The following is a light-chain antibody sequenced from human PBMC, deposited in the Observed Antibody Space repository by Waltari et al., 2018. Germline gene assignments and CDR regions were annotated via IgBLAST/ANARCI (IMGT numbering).Light chain of an antibody. CDR1: QSVSTN. CDR3: QQYENFIT. CDR2: DTY. J-gene: IGKJ5*01. V-gene: IGKV3D-15*01. Sequence: IVMTQSPATLSVSPGERVALSCSASQSVSTNFAWYQQRPGQAPRLLVYDTYNRANCIPARFSGSGSGKEFTFTISSLQSEDSAIYYCQQYENFITFGQGTRLEIK.